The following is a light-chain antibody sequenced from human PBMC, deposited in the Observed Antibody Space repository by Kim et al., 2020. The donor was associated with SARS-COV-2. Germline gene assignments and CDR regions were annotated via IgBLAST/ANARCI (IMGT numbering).Light chain of an antibody. Sequence: AFVGDRVTITCRASQGISNYLAWYQQKPGKVPKLLIYAASTLQSGVPSRFSGSGSGTDFPLTISSLQPEDVATYYCQKYNSAPRTFGQGTKVDIK. CDR1: QGISNY. CDR2: AAS. CDR3: QKYNSAPRT. V-gene: IGKV1-27*01. J-gene: IGKJ1*01.